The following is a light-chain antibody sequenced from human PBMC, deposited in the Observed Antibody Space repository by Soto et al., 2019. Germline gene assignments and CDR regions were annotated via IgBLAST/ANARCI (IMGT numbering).Light chain of an antibody. V-gene: IGKV3-11*01. CDR2: DAS. Sequence: EIVLTQSPATLSLSPGERATLSCRASQSVSSYLAWYQQKPGQAPRLLIYDASNRATGIPARFSGSGSGTDFTLTISSLEPEDLAVYYCQQRSNWTFGQGTKVDIK. CDR1: QSVSSY. CDR3: QQRSNWT. J-gene: IGKJ1*01.